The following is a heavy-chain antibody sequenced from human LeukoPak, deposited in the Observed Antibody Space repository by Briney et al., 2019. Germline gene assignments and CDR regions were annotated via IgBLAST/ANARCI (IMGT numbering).Heavy chain of an antibody. V-gene: IGHV4-34*01. CDR1: GGSFSGYY. Sequence: PSETLSPTCAVYGGSFSGYYWSWIRQPPGKGLEWIGEISHSGSTNYNPSLKSRVTISVDTSKNQFSLKLSSVTAADTAVYHCAREGGSGWYAFDIWGQGTMVTVSS. CDR2: ISHSGST. CDR3: AREGGSGWYAFDI. D-gene: IGHD6-19*01. J-gene: IGHJ3*02.